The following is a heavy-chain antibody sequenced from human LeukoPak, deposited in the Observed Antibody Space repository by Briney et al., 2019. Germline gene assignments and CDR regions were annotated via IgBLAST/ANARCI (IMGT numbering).Heavy chain of an antibody. CDR3: AGAIGWVYFDY. Sequence: SETLSLTCTVSGGSISSYYWSWIRQPPGKGLEWIGYIYTSGSTNYNPSLKSRVTISVDTSKNQFSLKLSSVTAADTAVYYCAGAIGWVYFDYWGQGTLVTVSS. J-gene: IGHJ4*02. CDR2: IYTSGST. D-gene: IGHD1-26*01. CDR1: GGSISSYY. V-gene: IGHV4-4*09.